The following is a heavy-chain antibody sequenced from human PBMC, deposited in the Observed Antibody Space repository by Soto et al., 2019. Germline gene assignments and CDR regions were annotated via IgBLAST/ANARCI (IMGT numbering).Heavy chain of an antibody. J-gene: IGHJ6*02. V-gene: IGHV3-30*18. CDR3: AKDRERHSSSWYSPFYYYYYGMDV. D-gene: IGHD6-13*01. CDR2: ISYDGSNK. CDR1: GFTLSSYG. Sequence: QVQLVESGGGVVQPGRSLRLSCAASGFTLSSYGMHWVRQAPGKGLEWVAVISYDGSNKYYADSVKGRFTISRDKSKNALXXQXNXXRAEDTAVYYCAKDRERHSSSWYSPFYYYYYGMDVWGQGTTVTVSS.